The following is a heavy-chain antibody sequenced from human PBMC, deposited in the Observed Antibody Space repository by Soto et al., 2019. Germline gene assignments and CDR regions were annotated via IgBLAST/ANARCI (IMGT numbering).Heavy chain of an antibody. V-gene: IGHV3-23*01. J-gene: IGHJ4*02. D-gene: IGHD5-12*01. CDR1: VFTFSTYA. CDR2: ISDSGDRI. CDR3: AKKMDIQGFDY. Sequence: VGSLRLSCASSVFTFSTYAMSWVRHAPGKGLEWVSGISDSGDRIYYADSVKGRFTISRDNSKNTLYLQMNSLRAEDTAVYYCAKKMDIQGFDYWGQGALVTVSS.